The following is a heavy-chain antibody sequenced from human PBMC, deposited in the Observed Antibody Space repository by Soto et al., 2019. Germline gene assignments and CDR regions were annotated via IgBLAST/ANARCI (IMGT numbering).Heavy chain of an antibody. D-gene: IGHD3-10*01. CDR3: AKDQYYGSGSYLYYYYGMDV. Sequence: GGSLRLSCAASGFTFSSYAMSWVRQAPGKGLEWVSAISGSGGSNYYADSVKGRLTISKDNSKNTLYLQMNSLRAEDTAVYYCAKDQYYGSGSYLYYYYGMDVWGQGTTVTVSS. J-gene: IGHJ6*02. V-gene: IGHV3-23*01. CDR1: GFTFSSYA. CDR2: ISGSGGSN.